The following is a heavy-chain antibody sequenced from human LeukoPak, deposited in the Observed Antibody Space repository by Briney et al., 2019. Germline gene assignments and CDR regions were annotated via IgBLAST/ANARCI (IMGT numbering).Heavy chain of an antibody. D-gene: IGHD3-10*01. CDR1: GFTFDDYA. V-gene: IGHV3-9*01. CDR2: ISWNSGTI. Sequence: GGSLRLSCAASGFTFDDYAMHWVRQAPGKGLEWVSGISWNSGTIGYADSVKGRFTISRDNAKNSLYLQMNSLRAEDTALYYCAKDRSYYYGSGSPVYWGQGTLVTVSS. CDR3: AKDRSYYYGSGSPVY. J-gene: IGHJ4*02.